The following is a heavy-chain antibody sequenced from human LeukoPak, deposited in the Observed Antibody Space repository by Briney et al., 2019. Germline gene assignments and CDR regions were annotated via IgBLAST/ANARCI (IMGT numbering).Heavy chain of an antibody. CDR2: ITSSSSYI. CDR1: GLTVSSNC. CDR3: ARDGDTVLTRGYYYYMDV. D-gene: IGHD4-23*01. Sequence: GGSLRLSCTASGLTVSSNCMNWVRQAPGKGPEWVSSITSSSSYIYYADSVKGRFTISRDNARNSLYLQMNSLRAEDTALYYCARDGDTVLTRGYYYYMDVWGKGTTVTVSS. J-gene: IGHJ6*03. V-gene: IGHV3-21*01.